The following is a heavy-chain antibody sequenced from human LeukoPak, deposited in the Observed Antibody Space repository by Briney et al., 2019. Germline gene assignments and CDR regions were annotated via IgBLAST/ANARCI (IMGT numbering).Heavy chain of an antibody. CDR3: ARGLGIAAAGTGR. V-gene: IGHV1-2*02. CDR1: GYTFTCYY. CDR2: INPNSGGT. J-gene: IGHJ4*02. Sequence: ASVKVSCKASGYTFTCYYMHWVRQAPGQGLEWMGWINPNSGGTNYAQKFQGRVTMTRDTSISTAYMELSRLRSDDTAVYYCARGLGIAAAGTGRWGQGTLVTVSS. D-gene: IGHD6-13*01.